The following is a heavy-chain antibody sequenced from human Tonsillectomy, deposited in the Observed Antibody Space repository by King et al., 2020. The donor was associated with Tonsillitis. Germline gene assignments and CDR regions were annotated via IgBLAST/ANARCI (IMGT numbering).Heavy chain of an antibody. J-gene: IGHJ6*03. V-gene: IGHV3-74*01. CDR3: ARGVPIYYYYMDV. Sequence: VQLVESGGGLVQPGGSLRLSCAASGFTFSSYWMHWVRQAPGKGLVWVSRINSEGSSKNYADSVKGRFTISRDNAKNTLYLQMNSLRAEDTAVYYCARGVPIYYYYMDVWGKGTTVTVSS. D-gene: IGHD1-1*01. CDR1: GFTFSSYW. CDR2: INSEGSSK.